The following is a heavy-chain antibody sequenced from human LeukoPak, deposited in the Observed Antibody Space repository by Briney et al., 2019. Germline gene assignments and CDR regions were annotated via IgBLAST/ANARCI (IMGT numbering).Heavy chain of an antibody. CDR3: ARGPYASGSYFSGGYYYYMDV. D-gene: IGHD3-10*01. Sequence: ASVKVSCKASGYTFGTHWMHWVRQAPGQGLEWMAIINPSGDFRSYAQKFQGRLTVTRDMSTRTVYMELSDLRPEDTAVYYCARGPYASGSYFSGGYYYYMDVWGKGTTVTISS. CDR1: GYTFGTHW. J-gene: IGHJ6*03. V-gene: IGHV1-46*01. CDR2: INPSGDFR.